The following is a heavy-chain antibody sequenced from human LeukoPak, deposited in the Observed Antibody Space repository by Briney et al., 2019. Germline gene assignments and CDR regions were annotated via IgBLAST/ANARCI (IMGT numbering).Heavy chain of an antibody. CDR1: GGTFSSYA. J-gene: IGHJ6*02. V-gene: IGHV1-69*04. D-gene: IGHD2-2*02. Sequence: ASVKVSCKASGGTFSSYAISWVRQAPGQGLEWMGRIIPIFGIANYAQKFQGRVTITADKSTSTAYMELSSLRSEDTAVYYCARDQEPFPCSSTSRYSDYYYGMDVWGQGTTVTVSS. CDR2: IIPIFGIA. CDR3: ARDQEPFPCSSTSRYSDYYYGMDV.